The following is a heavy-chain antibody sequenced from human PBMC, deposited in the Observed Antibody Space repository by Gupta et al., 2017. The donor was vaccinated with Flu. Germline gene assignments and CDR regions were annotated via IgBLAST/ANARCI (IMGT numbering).Heavy chain of an antibody. V-gene: IGHV4-59*01. Sequence: YWSWIRQPPEKGLELIGYIYYRGSTNYNPSLKSRVTISVDTSKNQFSLKLSSVTAADTAVYYCARERPTYNWNDGDAFDIWGQGTMVTVSS. D-gene: IGHD1-1*01. J-gene: IGHJ3*02. CDR2: IYYRGST. CDR1: Y. CDR3: ARERPTYNWNDGDAFDI.